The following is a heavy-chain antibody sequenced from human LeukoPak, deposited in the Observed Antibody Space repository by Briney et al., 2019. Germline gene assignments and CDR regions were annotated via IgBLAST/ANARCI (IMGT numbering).Heavy chain of an antibody. D-gene: IGHD2/OR15-2a*01. Sequence: HPGGSLRLSCAASGFTFNSYTMNWVRQASGKGLERVSYIGISNTTIYNADSVKGRFTISRDNAKNSLYLQMNSLRAEDTAVYYCARVLFHSLAVFDYWGQGTLVTVSS. CDR2: IGISNTTI. CDR3: ARVLFHSLAVFDY. CDR1: GFTFNSYT. J-gene: IGHJ4*02. V-gene: IGHV3-48*01.